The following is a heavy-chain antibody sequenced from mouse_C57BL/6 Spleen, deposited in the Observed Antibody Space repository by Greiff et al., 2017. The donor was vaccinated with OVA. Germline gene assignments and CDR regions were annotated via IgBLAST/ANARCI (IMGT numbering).Heavy chain of an antibody. D-gene: IGHD4-1*01. CDR1: GFTFSDYG. J-gene: IGHJ2*01. V-gene: IGHV5-17*01. Sequence: EVQLVESGGGLVKPGGSLKLSCAASGFTFSDYGMHWVRQAPEKGLEWVAYISSGSSTIYYADTVKGRFTISRDNAENTLFLQMTSLRSEDTAMYYCARELGYYFDYWGQGTTLTVSS. CDR3: ARELGYYFDY. CDR2: ISSGSSTI.